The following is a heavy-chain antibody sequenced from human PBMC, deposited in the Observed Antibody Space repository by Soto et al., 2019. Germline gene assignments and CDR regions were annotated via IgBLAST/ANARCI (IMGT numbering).Heavy chain of an antibody. D-gene: IGHD2-15*01. J-gene: IGHJ5*02. CDR2: ISAYNGNT. CDR3: ARDRGYRSGGSCYDNWFDP. CDR1: GYTFTSYV. V-gene: IGHV1-18*01. Sequence: ASVKVSCKASGYTFTSYVISWVRQAPGQGLEWMGWISAYNGNTNYAQKLQGRVTMTTDTSTSTAYMELRSLRSDDTAVYYCARDRGYRSGGSCYDNWFDPWGQGTLVTVSS.